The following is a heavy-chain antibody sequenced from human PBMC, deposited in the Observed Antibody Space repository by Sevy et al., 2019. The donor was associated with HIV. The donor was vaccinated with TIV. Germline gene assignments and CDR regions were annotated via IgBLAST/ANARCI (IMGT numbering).Heavy chain of an antibody. D-gene: IGHD6-13*01. CDR1: GFTFSRYS. J-gene: IGHJ3*02. CDR3: ARDYTSSWYGGAFDI. CDR2: ISSSGYYI. V-gene: IGHV3-21*01. Sequence: GGSLRLSCAASGFTFSRYSMNWVRQAPGKGLEWVSSISSSGYYIYYADSVEGPFTMSGDNAKNSLSLQMNSLRAEDTAVYYCARDYTSSWYGGAFDIWGQGTMVTVSS.